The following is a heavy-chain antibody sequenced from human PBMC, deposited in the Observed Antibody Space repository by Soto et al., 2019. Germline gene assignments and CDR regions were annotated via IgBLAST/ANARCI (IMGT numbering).Heavy chain of an antibody. CDR1: GFSLSTSGVG. Sequence: QITLKESGPTLVKPTQTLTLTCTFSGFSLSTSGVGVGWIRQPPGKALEWLALIYWDDDKRYSPSLKSRLTITKDTSKNQVVLTMTNMDPVDTATYYCAHSVSRFWEWLCQEAEYFQHWGQGTLVTVSS. J-gene: IGHJ1*01. CDR3: AHSVSRFWEWLCQEAEYFQH. V-gene: IGHV2-5*02. CDR2: IYWDDDK. D-gene: IGHD3-3*01.